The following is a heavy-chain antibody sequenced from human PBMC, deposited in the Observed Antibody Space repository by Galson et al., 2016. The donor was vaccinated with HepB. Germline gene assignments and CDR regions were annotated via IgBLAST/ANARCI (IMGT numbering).Heavy chain of an antibody. CDR3: ARAYSSGFLAYFDS. J-gene: IGHJ4*02. D-gene: IGHD6-19*01. V-gene: IGHV3-30*04. CDR2: ISYDGSNK. CDR1: GLTFSNYA. Sequence: SLRLSCAASGLTFSNYAMHWVRQAPGKGLEWVAVISYDGSNKFYADSVKGRFTISRDSSKNTLYLHMNSLRAEDTAVYYCARAYSSGFLAYFDSWGQGTLVTVSS.